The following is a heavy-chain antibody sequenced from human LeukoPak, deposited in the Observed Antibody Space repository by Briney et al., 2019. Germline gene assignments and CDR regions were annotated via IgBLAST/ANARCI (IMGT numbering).Heavy chain of an antibody. CDR3: ATSYDNKIVPYNC. Sequence: SETLSLTCTVSGVSITSYKWSWLRQSPGKGLEWIGFISTSGRTDYNPSLTSRVSMSVDTSKSQVSLRLSSVTAEDTAVYYCATSYDNKIVPYNCWGQGILVTVSS. J-gene: IGHJ4*02. V-gene: IGHV4-4*09. D-gene: IGHD3-9*01. CDR1: GVSITSYK. CDR2: ISTSGRT.